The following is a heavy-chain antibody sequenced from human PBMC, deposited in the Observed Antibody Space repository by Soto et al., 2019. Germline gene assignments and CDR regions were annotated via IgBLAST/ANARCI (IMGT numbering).Heavy chain of an antibody. J-gene: IGHJ6*02. D-gene: IGHD2-2*01. CDR1: GGTFRSYA. Sequence: QVQLVQSGAEVKKPGSSVNVSCKASGGTFRSYAISWVRQAPGQGLEWMGGIIPISGTANYEQKFQGRVTITAYESTSTAYMELSSLRSEDTAVYYCARSQGSSTSLEIYYYYYYGMDVWGQGTTVTVSS. CDR2: IIPISGTA. V-gene: IGHV1-69*01. CDR3: ARSQGSSTSLEIYYYYYYGMDV.